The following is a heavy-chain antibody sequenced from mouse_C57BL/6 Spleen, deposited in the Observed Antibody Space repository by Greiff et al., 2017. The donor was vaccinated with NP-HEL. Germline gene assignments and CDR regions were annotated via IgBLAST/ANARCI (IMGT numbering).Heavy chain of an antibody. D-gene: IGHD4-1*01. J-gene: IGHJ2*01. CDR1: GYTFTSYW. CDR2: IHPNSGST. Sequence: QVQLQQSGAELVKPGASVKLSCKASGYTFTSYWMHWVKQRPGQGLEWIGMIHPNSGSTNYNEKFKSKATLTVDKSSSTAYMQLSSLTSEDSAVYYCARWELGRDYFDYWGQGTTLTVSS. CDR3: ARWELGRDYFDY. V-gene: IGHV1-64*01.